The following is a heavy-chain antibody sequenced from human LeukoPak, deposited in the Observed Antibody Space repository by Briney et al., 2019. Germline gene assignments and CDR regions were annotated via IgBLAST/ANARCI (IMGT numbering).Heavy chain of an antibody. Sequence: PGGSLRLSCAASGFTFSSHEMNWVRQAPGKGLEWVSYISDSGSPIYYADSVKGRFTVSRDNAKNSLYLQTNSLRAEDTALYYCARQTLGATGYSAFDFWGQGTLVTVSS. CDR1: GFTFSSHE. CDR2: ISDSGSPI. CDR3: ARQTLGATGYSAFDF. V-gene: IGHV3-48*03. D-gene: IGHD3-9*01. J-gene: IGHJ3*01.